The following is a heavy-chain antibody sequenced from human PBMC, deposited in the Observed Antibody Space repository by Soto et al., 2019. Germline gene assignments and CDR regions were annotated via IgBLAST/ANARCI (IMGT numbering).Heavy chain of an antibody. J-gene: IGHJ5*02. CDR3: ARDCAVAGTGAGYWFDP. D-gene: IGHD6-19*01. V-gene: IGHV1-3*01. Sequence: ASVKVSCKASGYTFTSYAMHWVRQAPGQRLEWMGWINAGNGNTKYSQKFQGRVTITRDTSASTAYMELSSLRSEDTAVYYCARDCAVAGTGAGYWFDPWGQGTLVTVSS. CDR1: GYTFTSYA. CDR2: INAGNGNT.